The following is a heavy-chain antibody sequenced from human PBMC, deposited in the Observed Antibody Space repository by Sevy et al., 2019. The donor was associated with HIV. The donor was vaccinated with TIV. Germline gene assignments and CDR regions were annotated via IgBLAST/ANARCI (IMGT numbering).Heavy chain of an antibody. J-gene: IGHJ4*02. CDR3: AKVRAAVTPDYFDY. Sequence: GGSLRLSCASSGFIFSDHAMNWVRQAPGKGLEWVSGISGRGASTFYADSVKGRFTISRDNSKNTLYLQMNSLRAEDTAVYYCAKVRAAVTPDYFDYWGQGTLVTVSS. CDR2: ISGRGAST. V-gene: IGHV3-23*01. D-gene: IGHD2-15*01. CDR1: GFIFSDHA.